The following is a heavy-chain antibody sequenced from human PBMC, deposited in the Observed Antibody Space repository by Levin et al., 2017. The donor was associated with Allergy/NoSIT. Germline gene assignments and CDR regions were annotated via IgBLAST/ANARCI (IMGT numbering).Heavy chain of an antibody. J-gene: IGHJ4*02. Sequence: PVASVKVSCKASGYTFTGYYMHWVRQAPGQGLEWMGRINPNSGGTNYAQKFQGRVTMTRDTSISTAYMELSRLRSDDTAVYYCARVAPRDSSWPETNDYWGQGTLVTVSS. CDR2: INPNSGGT. V-gene: IGHV1-2*06. CDR1: GYTFTGYY. D-gene: IGHD6-13*01. CDR3: ARVAPRDSSWPETNDY.